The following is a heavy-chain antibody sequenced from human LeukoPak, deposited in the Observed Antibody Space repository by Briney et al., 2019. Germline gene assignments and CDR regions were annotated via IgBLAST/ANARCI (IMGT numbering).Heavy chain of an antibody. CDR3: ARGLYRDAFDI. CDR1: GGSFSGYY. J-gene: IGHJ3*02. Sequence: SETLSLTCAVYGGSFSGYYWSWIRQPPGKGLEWIGEINHSGSTNYNPSLKSRVTISVDTPKNQFTLKLSSVTAADTAVHYCARGLYRDAFDIWGQGTMVTVSS. D-gene: IGHD1-26*01. CDR2: INHSGST. V-gene: IGHV4-34*01.